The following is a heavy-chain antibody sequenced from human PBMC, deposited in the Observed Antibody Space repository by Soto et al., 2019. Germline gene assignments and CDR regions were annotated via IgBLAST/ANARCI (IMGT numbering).Heavy chain of an antibody. J-gene: IGHJ5*02. CDR3: ARAQTIQLWLRNWFDP. Sequence: QVQLVESGGGMVQPGRSLRLSCAASGFTFSSYAMHWVRQAPGKGLEWVAVISYDGSNKYYADSVKGRFTISRDNSKNTLYLQMNSLRAEDTAVYYCARAQTIQLWLRNWFDPWGQGTLVTVSS. V-gene: IGHV3-30-3*01. D-gene: IGHD5-18*01. CDR1: GFTFSSYA. CDR2: ISYDGSNK.